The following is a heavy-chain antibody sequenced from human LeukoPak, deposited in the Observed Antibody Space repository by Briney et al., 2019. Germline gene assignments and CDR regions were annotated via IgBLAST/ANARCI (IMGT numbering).Heavy chain of an antibody. D-gene: IGHD3-16*02. CDR3: ARTYVWGSYRSVNWFDP. V-gene: IGHV1-18*01. CDR2: ISAYNGNT. Sequence: ASVKVSCKASGYTFTSYGISWVRQAPGQGLEWMGWISAYNGNTNYAQKLQGRVTTTTDTSTSTAYMELRSLRSDDTAVYYCARTYVWGSYRSVNWFDPWGQGTLVTVSS. CDR1: GYTFTSYG. J-gene: IGHJ5*02.